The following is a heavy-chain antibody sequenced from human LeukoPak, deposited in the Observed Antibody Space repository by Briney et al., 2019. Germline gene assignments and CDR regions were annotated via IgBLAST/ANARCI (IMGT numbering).Heavy chain of an antibody. J-gene: IGHJ4*02. D-gene: IGHD3-3*01. CDR3: TRDHDDFWSGYYSVWDY. CDR1: GFTFGDYA. CDR2: IRSKAYGGTT. Sequence: GGSLRLSCTASGFTFGDYAMSWFRQAPGKGLEWVGFIRSKAYGGTTEYAASVKGRFTISRDDSKSIAYLQMNSLKTEDTAVYYCTRDHDDFWSGYYSVWDYWGQGTLSPSPQ. V-gene: IGHV3-49*03.